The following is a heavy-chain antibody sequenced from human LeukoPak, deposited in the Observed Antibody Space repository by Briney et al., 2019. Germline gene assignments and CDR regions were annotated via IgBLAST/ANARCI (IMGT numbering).Heavy chain of an antibody. D-gene: IGHD2-15*01. V-gene: IGHV5-51*01. CDR1: GYSFTSYW. CDR3: ARRVVVAATPGYDAFDI. J-gene: IGHJ3*02. Sequence: GESLKISCKGSGYSFTSYWIGWVRQMPGKGLEWMGIIYPGDSDTRYSPSFQGQVTISADKSTSTAYLQWSSLKASDTAMYYCARRVVVAATPGYDAFDIWGQGTMVTVSS. CDR2: IYPGDSDT.